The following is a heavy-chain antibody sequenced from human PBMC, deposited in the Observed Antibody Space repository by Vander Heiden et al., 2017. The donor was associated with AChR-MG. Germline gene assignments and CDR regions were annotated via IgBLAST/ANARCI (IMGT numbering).Heavy chain of an antibody. D-gene: IGHD6-13*01. CDR2: IKQDGSER. V-gene: IGHV3-7*01. J-gene: IGHJ5*02. CDR1: GFTFSNYC. Sequence: VQLVESGGGLVQPGGSLRLSCAASGFTFSNYCMSWVRQAPGEGLEWVANIKQDGSERNYVDSVKGRFTISRDNAKNSLFLQMNSLRDDDTAVYYCAWGATAATWGQGTLVTVSS. CDR3: AWGATAAT.